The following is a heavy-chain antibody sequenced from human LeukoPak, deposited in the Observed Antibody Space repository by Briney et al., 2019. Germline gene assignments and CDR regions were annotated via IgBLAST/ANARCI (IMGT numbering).Heavy chain of an antibody. D-gene: IGHD7-27*01. CDR3: ARDFAWGSGGAPIDDNWLDP. V-gene: IGHV1-18*01. CDR1: GYTFTSYG. Sequence: ASVKVSCKASGYTFTSYGISWVRQAPGQGLEWMGWISAYNGNTNYAQKLQDRATMTTDTSTSTAYMELRSLRFDDTAVYYCARDFAWGSGGAPIDDNWLDPWGQGTLVTVSS. CDR2: ISAYNGNT. J-gene: IGHJ5*02.